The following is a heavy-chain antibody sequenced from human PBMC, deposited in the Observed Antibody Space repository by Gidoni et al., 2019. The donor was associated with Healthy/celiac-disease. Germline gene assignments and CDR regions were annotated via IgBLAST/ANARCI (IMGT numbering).Heavy chain of an antibody. Sequence: QVQLQQWGAGLLKPSETLSLPCAVYGGSFSGYYWSWIRQPPGKGLEWIGEINHSGSTNYNPSLKSRVTISVDTSKNQFSLKLSSVTAADTAVYYCARGGNYYDSSGYPFYFDYWGQGTLVTVSS. CDR2: INHSGST. J-gene: IGHJ4*02. D-gene: IGHD3-22*01. V-gene: IGHV4-34*01. CDR1: GGSFSGYY. CDR3: ARGGNYYDSSGYPFYFDY.